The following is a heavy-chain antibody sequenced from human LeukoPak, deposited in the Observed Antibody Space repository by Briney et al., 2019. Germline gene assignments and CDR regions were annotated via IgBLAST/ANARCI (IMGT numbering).Heavy chain of an antibody. CDR2: IWYDGSNK. J-gene: IGHJ4*02. CDR1: GFTFSSYG. D-gene: IGHD6-19*01. V-gene: IGHV3-33*01. CDR3: ASFSSGWSESFDY. Sequence: QPGGSLRLSCAASGFTFSSYGMHWVRQAPGKGLEWVAVIWYDGSNKYYADSVKGRFTISRDNSKNTLYLQMNSLRAEDTAVYYCASFSSGWSESFDYWGQGILVTVSS.